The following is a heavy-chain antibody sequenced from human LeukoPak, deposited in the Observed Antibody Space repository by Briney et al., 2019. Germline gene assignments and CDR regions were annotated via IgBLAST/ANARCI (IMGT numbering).Heavy chain of an antibody. D-gene: IGHD4-17*01. J-gene: IGHJ3*02. CDR1: GGSISSGGCY. Sequence: SQTLSLTCTVSGGSISSGGCYWSWIRQPAGKGLEWIGRIYTSGSTNYNPSLKSRVTISVDTSKNQFSLKLSSVTAADTAVYYCARDVLLVGDYDPDAFDIWGQGTMVTVSS. CDR3: ARDVLLVGDYDPDAFDI. CDR2: IYTSGST. V-gene: IGHV4-61*02.